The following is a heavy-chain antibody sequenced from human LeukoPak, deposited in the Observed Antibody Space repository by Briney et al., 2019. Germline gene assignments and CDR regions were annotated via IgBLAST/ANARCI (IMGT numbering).Heavy chain of an antibody. J-gene: IGHJ6*03. V-gene: IGHV1-69*13. D-gene: IGHD3-10*01. CDR3: ARGLVSDQMVRGVIITFTPQYYYMDV. CDR1: GYTFTSYG. Sequence: ASVKVSCKASGYTFTSYGISWVRQAPGQGLEWMGGIIPIFGTANYAQKFQGRVTITADESTSTAYMELSSLRSEDTAVYYCARGLVSDQMVRGVIITFTPQYYYMDVWGKGTTVTISS. CDR2: IIPIFGTA.